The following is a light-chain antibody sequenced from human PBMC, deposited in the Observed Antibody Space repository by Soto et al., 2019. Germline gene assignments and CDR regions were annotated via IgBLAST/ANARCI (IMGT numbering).Light chain of an antibody. V-gene: IGKV1-39*01. CDR3: QQSYSTPWT. J-gene: IGKJ1*01. CDR1: QDISNY. Sequence: DIQMTQSPSSLSASVGDRVTITCQASQDISNYLNWYQQKPGKAPKLLIYAASSLQSGVPSRFSGSGSGTDFTLTISSLQPEDFATYYCQQSYSTPWTFGQGTKVDI. CDR2: AAS.